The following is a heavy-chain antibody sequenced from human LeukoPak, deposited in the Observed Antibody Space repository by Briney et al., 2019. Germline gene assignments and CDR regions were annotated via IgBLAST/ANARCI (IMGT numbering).Heavy chain of an antibody. Sequence: SEALSLTCTVSGGSISSSSYYWGWIRQPPGKGLEWIGEINHSGSTNYNPSLKSRVTISVDTSKNQFSLKLSSVTAADTAVYYCARGRTAIVVVPAANISNFDYWGQGTLVTVSS. CDR2: INHSGST. J-gene: IGHJ4*02. V-gene: IGHV4-39*07. CDR1: GGSISSSSYY. D-gene: IGHD2-2*01. CDR3: ARGRTAIVVVPAANISNFDY.